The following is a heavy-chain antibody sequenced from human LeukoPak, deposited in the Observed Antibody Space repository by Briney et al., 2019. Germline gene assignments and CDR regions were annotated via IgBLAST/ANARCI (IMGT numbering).Heavy chain of an antibody. J-gene: IGHJ4*02. CDR3: ARGSLILGGYDGFDY. CDR2: ISYDGSNK. V-gene: IGHV3-30-3*01. Sequence: GRSLRLSCAASGFTFSSYAMHWVRQAPGRGLEWVAVISYDGSNKYYADSVKGRFTISRDNSKNTLHLQMNSLRAEDTAVYYCARGSLILGGYDGFDYWGQGTLVTVSS. D-gene: IGHD5-12*01. CDR1: GFTFSSYA.